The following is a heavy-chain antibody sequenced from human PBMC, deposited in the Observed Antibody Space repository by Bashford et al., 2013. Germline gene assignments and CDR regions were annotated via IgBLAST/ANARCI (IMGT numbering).Heavy chain of an antibody. D-gene: IGHD3-10*01. Sequence: VASVKVSCEASGYTFIRYGIHWLRQAPGQGLEWMGRIDPGNGNTRYSQKFQGRVTITADKSTSTAYMELSSLRSEDTAVYYCARGAMVRGVIGDYYYGMDVWGQGTTVTVSS. V-gene: IGHV1-3*01. CDR1: GYTFIRYG. CDR3: ARGAMVRGVIGDYYYGMDV. J-gene: IGHJ6*02. CDR2: IDPGNGNT.